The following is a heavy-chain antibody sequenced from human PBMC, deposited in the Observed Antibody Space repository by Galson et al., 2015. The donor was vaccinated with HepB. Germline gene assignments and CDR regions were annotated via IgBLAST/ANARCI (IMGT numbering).Heavy chain of an antibody. J-gene: IGHJ5*02. D-gene: IGHD5/OR15-5a*01. CDR3: AREYMVSTRKWFDP. CDR2: ISAYNGKT. Sequence: SVKVSCKASGYTYTIYGISWVRQAPGQGLEWMGWISAYNGKTNYAQKFQGRVTMTTETPTCTAYNILRSLRSDDTAVYYCAREYMVSTRKWFDPWGQGTLVTVSS. V-gene: IGHV1-18*01. CDR1: GYTYTIYG.